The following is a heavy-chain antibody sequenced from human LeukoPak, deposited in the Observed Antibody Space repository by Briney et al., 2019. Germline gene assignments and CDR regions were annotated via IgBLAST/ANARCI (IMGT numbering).Heavy chain of an antibody. CDR1: GFSLSNARMG. CDR2: IFSNDEK. D-gene: IGHD5-18*01. CDR3: ARIRGGYSYGYYWFDP. J-gene: IGHJ5*02. Sequence: SGPTLVNPTETLTLTCTVSGFSLSNARMGVSWIRQPPGKALEWLAHIFSNDEKSYSTSLKSRLTISKDTSKSQVVLTMTNMDPVDTATYYCARIRGGYSYGYYWFDPWGQGTLVTVSS. V-gene: IGHV2-26*01.